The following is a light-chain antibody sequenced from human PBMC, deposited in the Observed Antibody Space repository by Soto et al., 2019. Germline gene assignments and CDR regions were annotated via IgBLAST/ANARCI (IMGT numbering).Light chain of an antibody. Sequence: EIVLTPSPGTLSLSPGQRDTLSCRASPTIRTSGFAWSQQKPGQAPSLLIFAASSRATGIPDRFSGSGSGTDFTLTITRLEPEDSAVYYCQQYGGSPPWMFGQGTKVEI. J-gene: IGKJ1*01. CDR1: PTIRTSG. CDR2: AAS. V-gene: IGKV3-20*01. CDR3: QQYGGSPPWM.